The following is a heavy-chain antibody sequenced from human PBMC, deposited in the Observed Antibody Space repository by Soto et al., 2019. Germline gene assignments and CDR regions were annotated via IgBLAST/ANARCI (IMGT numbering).Heavy chain of an antibody. CDR3: AKAASWFGEPHAYFDY. CDR2: ISYDGSNK. V-gene: IGHV3-30*18. CDR1: GFTFSSYG. J-gene: IGHJ4*02. Sequence: GGSLRLSCAASGFTFSSYGMHWVRQAPGKGLEWVAVISYDGSNKYYADSVKGRFTISRDNSKNTLYLQMNSLRAEDTAVYYCAKAASWFGEPHAYFDYWGQGTLVTVSS. D-gene: IGHD3-10*01.